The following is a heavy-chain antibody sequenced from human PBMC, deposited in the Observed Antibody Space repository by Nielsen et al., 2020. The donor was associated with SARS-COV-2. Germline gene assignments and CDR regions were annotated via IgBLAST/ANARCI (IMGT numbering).Heavy chain of an antibody. V-gene: IGHV1-69*13. J-gene: IGHJ3*02. D-gene: IGHD1-26*01. Sequence: SVKVSCKASGGTFSSYAISWVRQAPGQGLEWMGGIIPIFGTANYAQKFRGRVTITADESTSTAYMELSSLRSEDTAVYYCAREDNSGSYYEAFDIWGQGTMVTVSS. CDR1: GGTFSSYA. CDR3: AREDNSGSYYEAFDI. CDR2: IIPIFGTA.